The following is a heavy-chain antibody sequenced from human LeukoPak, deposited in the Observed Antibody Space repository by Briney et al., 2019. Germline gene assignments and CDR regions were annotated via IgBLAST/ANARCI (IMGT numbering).Heavy chain of an antibody. CDR2: ISTSSSYI. CDR1: GFTFSGYS. CDR3: AKDRSAFDY. D-gene: IGHD2-15*01. Sequence: GGSLRLSCAASGFTFSGYSMNWVRQAPGKGLEWFSSISTSSSYIYYADSVKGRFTISRDNAKKSLYLQMNSLRAEDTAVYYCAKDRSAFDYWGQGTLVTVSS. V-gene: IGHV3-21*04. J-gene: IGHJ4*02.